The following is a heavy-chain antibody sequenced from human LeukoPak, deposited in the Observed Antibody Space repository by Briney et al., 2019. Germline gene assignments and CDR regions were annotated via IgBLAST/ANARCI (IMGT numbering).Heavy chain of an antibody. CDR1: GYTFTGYY. Sequence: ASVKVSCKASGYTFTGYYMHWVRQAPGQGLEWMGWINPNSGGINYAQKFQGRVTMTRDTSISTAYMELSRLRSDDTAVYYCARAKHHYCSGGSCWGQGTLVTVSS. D-gene: IGHD2-15*01. V-gene: IGHV1-2*02. CDR3: ARAKHHYCSGGSC. CDR2: INPNSGGI. J-gene: IGHJ4*02.